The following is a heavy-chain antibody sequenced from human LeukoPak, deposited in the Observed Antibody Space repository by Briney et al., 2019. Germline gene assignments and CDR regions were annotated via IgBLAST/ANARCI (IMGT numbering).Heavy chain of an antibody. CDR1: GFIFGHYW. Sequence: PGGSLSLSCAASGFIFGHYWMSWVRQAPGKGLEWVANIKEDGTMKFHADSVKGRFTISRDNAKKSLLLQMNSLRAEDMAVYYCARRRVAKDLWGQGTLVTVSS. J-gene: IGHJ4*02. V-gene: IGHV3-7*01. CDR2: IKEDGTMK. D-gene: IGHD2-21*01. CDR3: ARRRVAKDL.